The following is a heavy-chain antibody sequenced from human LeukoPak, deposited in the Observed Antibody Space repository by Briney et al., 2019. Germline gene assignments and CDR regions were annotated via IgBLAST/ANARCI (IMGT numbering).Heavy chain of an antibody. CDR3: ARLSRASVPLEWLFPYYYYYYMDI. J-gene: IGHJ6*03. CDR1: GYTFTSYD. V-gene: IGHV1-8*03. Sequence: ASVKVSCKASGYTFTSYDINWVRQATGQGLEWMGWMNPNSGNTGYAQKFQGRVTITRNTSISTAYMELSSLRSEDTAVYYCARLSRASVPLEWLFPYYYYYYMDIWGKGTTVTVSS. CDR2: MNPNSGNT. D-gene: IGHD3-3*01.